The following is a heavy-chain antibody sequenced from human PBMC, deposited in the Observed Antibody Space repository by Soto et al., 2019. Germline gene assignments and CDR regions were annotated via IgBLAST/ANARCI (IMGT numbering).Heavy chain of an antibody. CDR3: ARDRDNSNWPNFDF. CDR1: GDTFSIYT. D-gene: IGHD6-13*01. V-gene: IGHV1-69*02. CDR2: VIPIFDIT. J-gene: IGHJ4*02. Sequence: QVQLVQSGSEVKKPGSSVKVSCKASGDTFSIYTISWVRQAPGQGLEWMGRVIPIFDITSYTQRFQGRVTITAAKSTTTVYMELSSLRSEATAVYYCARDRDNSNWPNFDFWGQGTLVTVSS.